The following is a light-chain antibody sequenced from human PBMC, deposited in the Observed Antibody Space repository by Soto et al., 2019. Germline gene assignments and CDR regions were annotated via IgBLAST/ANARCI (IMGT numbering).Light chain of an antibody. Sequence: EIVLTQSPGTLSLSPGERVTLSCRASQSVSSSYLAWYQQKPGQAPRLLIYGASSRASGIPDRFSGSGSGTEFTLTISRLEPEDFAVYYWQQYGSSLFTFGGGTKVDIK. CDR2: GAS. V-gene: IGKV3-20*01. CDR3: QQYGSSLFT. CDR1: QSVSSSY. J-gene: IGKJ4*01.